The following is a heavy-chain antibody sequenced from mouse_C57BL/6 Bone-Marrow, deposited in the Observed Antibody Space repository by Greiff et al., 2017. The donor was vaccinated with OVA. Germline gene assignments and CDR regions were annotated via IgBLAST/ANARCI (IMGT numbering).Heavy chain of an antibody. Sequence: AQGLEWIGMIHPNSGSTNYNEKFKSKATLTVDKSSSTAYMQLSSLTSEDSAVYYCARLDGYYLAWFAYWGQGTLVTVSA. D-gene: IGHD2-3*01. V-gene: IGHV1-64*01. CDR3: ARLDGYYLAWFAY. CDR2: IHPNSGST. J-gene: IGHJ3*01.